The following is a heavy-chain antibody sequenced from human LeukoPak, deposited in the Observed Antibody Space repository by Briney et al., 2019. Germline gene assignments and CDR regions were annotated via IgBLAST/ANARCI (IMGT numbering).Heavy chain of an antibody. V-gene: IGHV4-4*07. CDR3: ATTYVYGDYALSR. Sequence: KASETLSLTCTVSGGSISSYYWSWIRQPAGKGLEWIGRIYTSGSTNYNPSLKSRVTMSVDTSKNQFSLKLSSVTAADTAVYYCATTYVYGDYALSRWGQGTLVTVSS. J-gene: IGHJ4*02. D-gene: IGHD4-17*01. CDR1: GGSISSYY. CDR2: IYTSGST.